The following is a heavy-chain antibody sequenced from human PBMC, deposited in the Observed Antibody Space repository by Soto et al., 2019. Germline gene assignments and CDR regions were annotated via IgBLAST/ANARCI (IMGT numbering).Heavy chain of an antibody. CDR3: TTNRQRGDD. CDR1: GVTFSDAW. V-gene: IGHV3-15*07. J-gene: IGHJ4*02. Sequence: EVQLVESGGGLVRPGGSLRLSCAASGVTFSDAWMNWVRQAPGKGMEWVGRIKTESDGGTRDYAAPVKGRFTISRDDSKNTLYLQMNSLKTDDTAVYYCTTNRQRGDDWVQGTLVTVSS. CDR2: IKTESDGGTR.